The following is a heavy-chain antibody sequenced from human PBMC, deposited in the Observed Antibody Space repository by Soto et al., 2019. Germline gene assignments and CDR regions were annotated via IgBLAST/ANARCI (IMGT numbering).Heavy chain of an antibody. CDR2: ISSSGSTI. D-gene: IGHD6-19*01. CDR1: GFTFSSYE. J-gene: IGHJ4*02. Sequence: GGSLRLSCAVSGFTFSSYEMNWVRQAPGKGLEWVSYISSSGSTIYYADSVEGRFTISRDNAKNSLYLQMNSLRAEDTAVYYCARDQETVAGTGFDYWGQGTLVPVSS. V-gene: IGHV3-48*03. CDR3: ARDQETVAGTGFDY.